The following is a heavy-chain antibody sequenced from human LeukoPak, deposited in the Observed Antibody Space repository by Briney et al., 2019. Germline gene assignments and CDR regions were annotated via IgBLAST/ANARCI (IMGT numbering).Heavy chain of an antibody. CDR1: GGSFSGYY. V-gene: IGHV4-34*01. Sequence: PSETLSLTCAVYGGSFSGYYWSWIRQPPGKGLEWIGEINHSGSTNYNPSLKSRVTISVATSKNQFSLKLSSVTAADTAVYYCARAPGSYYLSFDYWGQGTLVTVSS. CDR2: INHSGST. D-gene: IGHD3-10*01. CDR3: ARAPGSYYLSFDY. J-gene: IGHJ4*02.